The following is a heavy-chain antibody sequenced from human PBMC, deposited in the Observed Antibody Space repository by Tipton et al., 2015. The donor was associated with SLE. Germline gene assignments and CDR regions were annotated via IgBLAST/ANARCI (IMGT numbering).Heavy chain of an antibody. CDR2: INHSGST. CDR3: ARGQGRLSYAYYYGMDV. V-gene: IGHV4-34*01. Sequence: TLSLTCAVYGGSFSGYYWSWIRQPPGKGLEWIGEINHSGSTNYNPSLKTRVTISVDTSKNQFSLKLSSVTAADTAVYYCARGQGRLSYAYYYGMDVWGQGTTVTVSS. D-gene: IGHD3-16*02. CDR1: GGSFSGYY. J-gene: IGHJ6*02.